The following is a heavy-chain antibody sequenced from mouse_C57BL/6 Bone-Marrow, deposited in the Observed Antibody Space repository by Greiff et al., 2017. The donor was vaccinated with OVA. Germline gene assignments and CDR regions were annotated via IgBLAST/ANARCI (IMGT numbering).Heavy chain of an antibody. CDR2: IHPSDSDT. CDR1: GYTFTSYW. V-gene: IGHV1-74*01. Sequence: VQLQQPGAELVKPGASVKVSCKASGYTFTSYWMHWVKQRPGQGLEWIGRIHPSDSDTNYNQKFKGKATLTVDKSSSTAYMQLSSLTSEDSAVYYCAIHYYYGSSYLDYWGQGTSVTGSS. CDR3: AIHYYYGSSYLDY. D-gene: IGHD1-1*01. J-gene: IGHJ4*01.